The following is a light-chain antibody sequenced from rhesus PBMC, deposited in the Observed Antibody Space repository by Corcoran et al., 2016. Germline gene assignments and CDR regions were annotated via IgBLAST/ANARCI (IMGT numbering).Light chain of an antibody. CDR3: QQHNSDPLT. Sequence: DIQMTQSPSSLSASVGDRVTITCRASQGIAGWLAWSQQKPGTAPTLLVYQASNLHNGVPSRFSGSGYGADFTPTSSSLQAKDFATDYCQQHNSDPLTFGGGTKVELK. J-gene: IGKJ4*01. CDR2: QAS. CDR1: QGIAGW. V-gene: IGKV1-21*01.